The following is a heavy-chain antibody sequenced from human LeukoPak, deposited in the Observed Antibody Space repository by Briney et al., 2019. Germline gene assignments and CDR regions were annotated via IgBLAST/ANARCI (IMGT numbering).Heavy chain of an antibody. CDR3: ANVGGVRGSH. J-gene: IGHJ4*02. CDR1: GYTLTSLD. D-gene: IGHD3-10*01. Sequence: ASVKVPCKASGYTLTSLDINWVPQATGQGLEWMGWMNPNTGNTGYAQKSQGRVTITAHKSTSTAYMELSSLRSEDTPVYYCANVGGVRGSHWGQGTLVTVSS. CDR2: MNPNTGNT. V-gene: IGHV1-8*03.